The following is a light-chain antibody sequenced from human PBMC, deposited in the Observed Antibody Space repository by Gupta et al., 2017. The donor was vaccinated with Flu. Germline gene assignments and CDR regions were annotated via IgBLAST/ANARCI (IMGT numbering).Light chain of an antibody. V-gene: IGLV4-69*01. J-gene: IGLJ2*01. CDR1: SGHINYA. Sequence: QLVLTPSPSASASLGASVTLTCTLSSGHINYAIAWHQQQPERAPRYLMKVNSDVSHNKGDGIPDRFSGSSSGAELFLTIASVQAEDEDDYYWQTGATGIVFGGGTKLTVL. CDR3: QTGATGIV. CDR2: VNSDVSH.